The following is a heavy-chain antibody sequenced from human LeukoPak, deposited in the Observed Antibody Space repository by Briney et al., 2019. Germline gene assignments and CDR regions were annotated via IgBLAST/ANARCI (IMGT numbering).Heavy chain of an antibody. Sequence: ASVKVSCKASGYTFTGYYMHWVRQAPGQGLEWMGWINPNSGGTNYAQKFQGRVTMTRNTSISTAYMELSRLRSDDTAVYYCAREIVGATDDAFDIWGQGTMVTVSS. V-gene: IGHV1-2*02. CDR2: INPNSGGT. D-gene: IGHD1-26*01. CDR1: GYTFTGYY. J-gene: IGHJ3*02. CDR3: AREIVGATDDAFDI.